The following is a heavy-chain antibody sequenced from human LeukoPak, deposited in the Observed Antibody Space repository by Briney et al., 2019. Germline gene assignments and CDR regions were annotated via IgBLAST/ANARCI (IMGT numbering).Heavy chain of an antibody. CDR1: GFTFRSFA. J-gene: IGHJ6*03. Sequence: GGSLRLSCAASGFTFRSFAMSWVRQAPGKGRRWVSTINDNGAGTYYADSVNGRFTVSRDNSYNTVSLQMNSLRDEDTGVYYCAKGLRTGVGPYRGYHYYMDVWGRGATVTVSS. CDR3: AKGLRTGVGPYRGYHYYMDV. V-gene: IGHV3-23*01. D-gene: IGHD3-16*01. CDR2: INDNGAGT.